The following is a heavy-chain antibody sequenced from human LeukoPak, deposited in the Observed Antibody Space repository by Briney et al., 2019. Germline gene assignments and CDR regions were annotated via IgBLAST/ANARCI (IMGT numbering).Heavy chain of an antibody. CDR1: GFTFDDYA. CDR2: ISGDGGST. V-gene: IGHV3-43*02. Sequence: GGSLRLSCAASGFTFDDYAMHWVRQAPGKGLEWVSLISGDGGSTYYADSVKGRFTISRDNSKNSLYLQMNSLRTEDTALYYCAKASLGDSYGYGGLPGLFDYWGQGTLVTVSS. CDR3: AKASLGDSYGYGGLPGLFDY. D-gene: IGHD5-18*01. J-gene: IGHJ4*02.